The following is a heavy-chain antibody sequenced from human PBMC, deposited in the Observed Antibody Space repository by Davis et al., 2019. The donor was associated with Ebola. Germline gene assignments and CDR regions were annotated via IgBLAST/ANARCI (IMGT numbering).Heavy chain of an antibody. CDR3: AREAAVAGLDY. Sequence: ASVKVSCKASGYTFTDYYIHWVRQAPEQGLEWMGWINPDSGATYNAQKFQGRVTMTRDTSISTAYMDLSRLRSDDTAVYYCAREAAVAGLDYWGQGTLVTVSS. D-gene: IGHD6-19*01. V-gene: IGHV1-2*02. CDR2: INPDSGAT. CDR1: GYTFTDYY. J-gene: IGHJ4*02.